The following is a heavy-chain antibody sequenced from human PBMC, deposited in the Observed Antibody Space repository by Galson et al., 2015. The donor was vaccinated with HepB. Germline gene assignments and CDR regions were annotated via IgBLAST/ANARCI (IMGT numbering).Heavy chain of an antibody. CDR2: VFYGGNT. Sequence: SETLSLTCTVSGVSISTYYWSWIRQSPGEGLEWLGYVFYGGNTNYNPSLGSRVTISVDMSRSQFSLRLTSVTAADTAVYYCARRRDYFDYWGQGTLVTVSS. CDR1: GVSISTYY. V-gene: IGHV4-59*08. CDR3: ARRRDYFDY. J-gene: IGHJ4*02.